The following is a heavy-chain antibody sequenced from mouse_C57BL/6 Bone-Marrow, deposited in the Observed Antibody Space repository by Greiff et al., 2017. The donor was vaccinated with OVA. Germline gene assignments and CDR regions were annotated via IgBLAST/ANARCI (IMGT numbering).Heavy chain of an antibody. J-gene: IGHJ2*01. V-gene: IGHV14-4*01. D-gene: IGHD1-1*01. CDR1: GFNIKDDY. Sequence: VQLQQSGAELVRPGASVKLSCTASGFNIKDDYMHWVKQRPEQGLEWIGWIDPENGATEYASKFQGKATITADTSSNTAYLQLSSLTSEDTAVYYCTTPYYYGFDYWGQGTTLTVSS. CDR2: IDPENGAT. CDR3: TTPYYYGFDY.